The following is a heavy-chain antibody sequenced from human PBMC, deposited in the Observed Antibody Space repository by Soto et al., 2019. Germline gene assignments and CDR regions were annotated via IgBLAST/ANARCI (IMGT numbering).Heavy chain of an antibody. CDR1: GASLSDNY. CDR2: INHSGNT. Sequence: SETLSLTCAVYGASLSDNYCNWLRQPPGKGLEWNGEINHSGNTNYNPSLKSRVTISVDTSKNQFSLKLSSVTAADTAVYYCARGIGVVLMGYAPRDPNWFYPWGQGTLVTVSS. J-gene: IGHJ5*02. CDR3: ARGIGVVLMGYAPRDPNWFYP. V-gene: IGHV4-34*01. D-gene: IGHD2-8*01.